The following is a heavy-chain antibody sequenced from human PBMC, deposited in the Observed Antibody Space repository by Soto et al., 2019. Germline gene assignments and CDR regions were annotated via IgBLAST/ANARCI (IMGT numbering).Heavy chain of an antibody. Sequence: VQLVESGGGVVRPGGSLRLSFAASGFTFDDYGMSWVRQAPGKGLEWVSGINWNGGSTGYADSVKGRFTISRDNAKNSLYLQMNSLRAEDTALYHCVRDRYCSGGSCSDYFDYWGQGTLVTVSS. CDR2: INWNGGST. CDR1: GFTFDDYG. J-gene: IGHJ4*02. CDR3: VRDRYCSGGSCSDYFDY. V-gene: IGHV3-20*02. D-gene: IGHD2-15*01.